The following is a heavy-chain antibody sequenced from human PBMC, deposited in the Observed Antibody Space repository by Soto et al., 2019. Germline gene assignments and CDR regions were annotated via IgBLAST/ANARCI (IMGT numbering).Heavy chain of an antibody. CDR3: ARALPFRVVTATPIGPSDY. V-gene: IGHV1-69*01. Sequence: QVQLVQSGAEVKKPGSSVKVSCKASGGTFSSYAISWVRQAPGQGLEWMGGIIPIFGTANYAQKFQGRVTITADESTSTAYMELSSLRSEDTAVYYCARALPFRVVTATPIGPSDYWGQGTLVTVSS. D-gene: IGHD2-21*02. CDR2: IIPIFGTA. J-gene: IGHJ4*02. CDR1: GGTFSSYA.